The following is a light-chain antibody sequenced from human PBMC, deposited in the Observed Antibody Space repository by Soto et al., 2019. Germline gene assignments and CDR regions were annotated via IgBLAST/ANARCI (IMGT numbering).Light chain of an antibody. CDR1: QSVKST. CDR3: QQYDTWPPA. Sequence: EIVMTQSPATLYVSPGERATLSCRASQSVKSTLAWYQQKPGQAPSLLIYGSSTRANGVPARFSGSRSGTEFTLTISSLQSEDFAVYYCQQYDTWPPAFGQGTKVEI. V-gene: IGKV3-15*01. J-gene: IGKJ1*01. CDR2: GSS.